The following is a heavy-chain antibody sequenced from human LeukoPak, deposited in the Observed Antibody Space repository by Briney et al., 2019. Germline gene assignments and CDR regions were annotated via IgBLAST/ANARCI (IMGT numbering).Heavy chain of an antibody. CDR1: GYTFSSYA. V-gene: IGHV1-3*01. J-gene: IGHJ4*02. Sequence: ASVHVSLQASGYTFSSYAIQWLRQAPGQRLEWMGWINAGNGNTKYSQNFQGRVTITRDTSASTAYMELSSLTSEDTAVYYCARARWTSTVTTYYLDYWGQGTLVTVSS. CDR2: INAGNGNT. D-gene: IGHD4-17*01. CDR3: ARARWTSTVTTYYLDY.